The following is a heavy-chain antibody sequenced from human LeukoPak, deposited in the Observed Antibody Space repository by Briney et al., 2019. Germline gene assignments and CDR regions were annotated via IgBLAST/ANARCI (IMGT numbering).Heavy chain of an antibody. CDR1: GFTFSSYA. CDR2: ISYDGSNK. CDR3: AKDQGRGYYDILTGPTNYFDY. Sequence: PGGSLRLSCAASGFTFSSYAMHWVRQAPGKGLEWVAVISYDGSNKYYADSVKGRFTISRDNSKNTLYLQMNSLRAEDTAVYYCAKDQGRGYYDILTGPTNYFDYWGQGTLVTVSS. D-gene: IGHD3-9*01. V-gene: IGHV3-30*04. J-gene: IGHJ4*02.